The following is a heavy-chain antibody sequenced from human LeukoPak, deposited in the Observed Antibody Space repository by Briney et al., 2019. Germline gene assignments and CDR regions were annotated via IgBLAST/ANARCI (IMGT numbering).Heavy chain of an antibody. Sequence: SETLSLTCTVSGGSISSRSYYWGWIRQPPGKGLEWIGYIYYSGGTNYKPSLKSRVTISVDTSKNQFSLKLSSVAAADTAVYYCARGGYYGSGNDFRFDPWGQGTLVTVSS. CDR3: ARGGYYGSGNDFRFDP. CDR1: GGSISSRSYY. V-gene: IGHV4-61*01. CDR2: IYYSGGT. D-gene: IGHD3-10*01. J-gene: IGHJ5*02.